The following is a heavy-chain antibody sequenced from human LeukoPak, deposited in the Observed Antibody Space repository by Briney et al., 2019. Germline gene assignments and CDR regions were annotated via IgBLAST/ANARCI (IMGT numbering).Heavy chain of an antibody. CDR1: GFTLSDYY. Sequence: GGSLRLSCAASGFTLSDYYMSWIRQAPGKGLEWVSYISSSGSTIYYADSVKGRFTISRDNAKNSLYLQMNSLRAEDTALYYCARDTYRYYYDSSGYWEPVYWGQGTLVTVSS. CDR3: ARDTYRYYYDSSGYWEPVY. J-gene: IGHJ4*02. CDR2: ISSSGSTI. D-gene: IGHD3-22*01. V-gene: IGHV3-11*04.